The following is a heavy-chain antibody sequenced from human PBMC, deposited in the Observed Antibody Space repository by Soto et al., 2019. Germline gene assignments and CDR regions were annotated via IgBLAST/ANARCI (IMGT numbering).Heavy chain of an antibody. CDR1: GGTFSSYA. CDR3: ASTPRPIWSGYYSNYYYGMDV. J-gene: IGHJ6*02. D-gene: IGHD3-3*01. V-gene: IGHV1-69*01. CDR2: IIPLFGTA. Sequence: QVQLVQSGAEVKKPGASVKVSCKASGGTFSSYAISWVRQAPGQGREWMGGIIPLFGTANYEQQFQGRVTITADESTGTGYMELCSLISDDTAVYYCASTPRPIWSGYYSNYYYGMDVWGQGTTVTVSS.